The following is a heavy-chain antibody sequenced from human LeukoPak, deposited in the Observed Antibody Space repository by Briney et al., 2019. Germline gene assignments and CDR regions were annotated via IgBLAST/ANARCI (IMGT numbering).Heavy chain of an antibody. Sequence: SETLSLTCTVSGGSISSYYWNWIRQPPGKGLEYIGYIYYGGRTNYNPSLKSRVTISVDTSKNQFSLKLSSVTAADTAVYYCARDYYGSGSYYTSWFDPWGQGTLVTVSS. CDR2: IYYGGRT. J-gene: IGHJ5*02. CDR3: ARDYYGSGSYYTSWFDP. V-gene: IGHV4-59*01. CDR1: GGSISSYY. D-gene: IGHD3-10*01.